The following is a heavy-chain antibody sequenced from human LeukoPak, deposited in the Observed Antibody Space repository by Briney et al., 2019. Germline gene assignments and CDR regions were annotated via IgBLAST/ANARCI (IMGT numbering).Heavy chain of an antibody. Sequence: ASVKVSCKASGYTFTSYYMHWVRQAPGQGLEWMGIINPSGGSTSYAQKFQGRVTMTTDTSISTAYMELSRLTSDDTTVYYCARELGINAFDVWGQGTLVTVSS. CDR3: ARELGINAFDV. V-gene: IGHV1-46*01. CDR1: GYTFTSYY. D-gene: IGHD1-26*01. J-gene: IGHJ3*01. CDR2: INPSGGST.